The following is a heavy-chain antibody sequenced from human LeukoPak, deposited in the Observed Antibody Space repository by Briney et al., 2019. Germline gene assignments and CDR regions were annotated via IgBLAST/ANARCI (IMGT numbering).Heavy chain of an antibody. CDR1: GGSISSSNW. Sequence: SGTLSLTCAVSGGSISSSNWWSWVRQPPGKGLEWIGEIYHSGSTNYNPSLKSRVTISVDKSKNQFSLKLSSVTAADTAVYYCARDVGYCSGGSCYSSAFDIWGQGTMVTVSS. J-gene: IGHJ3*02. CDR2: IYHSGST. D-gene: IGHD2-15*01. V-gene: IGHV4-4*02. CDR3: ARDVGYCSGGSCYSSAFDI.